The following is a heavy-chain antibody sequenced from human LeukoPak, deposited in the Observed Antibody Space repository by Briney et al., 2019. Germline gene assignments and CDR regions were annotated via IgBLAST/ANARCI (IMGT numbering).Heavy chain of an antibody. D-gene: IGHD6-13*01. CDR1: GFTFSSYA. V-gene: IGHV3-23*01. CDR2: INPTGGST. CDR3: ASAGSHSYFDS. J-gene: IGHJ4*02. Sequence: GGSLRLSCAASGFTFSSYAMSWVRQAPGKGLGWVSAINPTGGSTYYADSVKGRFTISRDNSKNTLYLQMNSLRAEDTAVYFCASAGSHSYFDSWGPGTLVTVAS.